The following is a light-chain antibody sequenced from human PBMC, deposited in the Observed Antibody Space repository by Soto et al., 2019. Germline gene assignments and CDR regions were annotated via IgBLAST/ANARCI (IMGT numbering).Light chain of an antibody. J-gene: IGLJ3*02. CDR1: SSDVGDYNY. Sequence: QAVVTQPASVSGSPGQSITISCTGTSSDVGDYNYVSWYQQHPGKAPKLMIYEVSSRPSGVSNRFSGSKSGNTASLTIAGLQAEDEADYYCTSYTSSNTWVFGGGTKLTVL. CDR3: TSYTSSNTWV. V-gene: IGLV2-14*01. CDR2: EVS.